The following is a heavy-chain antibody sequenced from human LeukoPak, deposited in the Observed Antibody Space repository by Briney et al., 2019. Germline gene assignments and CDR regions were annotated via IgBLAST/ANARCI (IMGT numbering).Heavy chain of an antibody. CDR2: IKQDGSEK. CDR3: ARDNLRAGIQLWPHYYGMDV. Sequence: PGGSLRPSCAASGFTFSSYWMSWVRQAPGKGLEWVANIKQDGSEKYYVDSVKGRFTISRDNAKNSLYLQMNSLRAEDTAVYYCARDNLRAGIQLWPHYYGMDVWGQGTTVTVSS. CDR1: GFTFSSYW. D-gene: IGHD5-18*01. J-gene: IGHJ6*02. V-gene: IGHV3-7*01.